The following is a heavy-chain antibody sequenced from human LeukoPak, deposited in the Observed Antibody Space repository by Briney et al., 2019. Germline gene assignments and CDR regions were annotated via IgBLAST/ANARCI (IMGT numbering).Heavy chain of an antibody. J-gene: IGHJ4*02. D-gene: IGHD2-21*02. CDR3: VTAPVFSDSYFKY. Sequence: ASVKVSCKVSGYTLTELSMHWVRQAPGKGLEWRGRFDPEDGETIYAQKFQGGVTMTEDTSTGTAYMELSSLRSEDTAVYYCVTAPVFSDSYFKYWGQGTLVTVSS. CDR1: GYTLTELS. V-gene: IGHV1-24*01. CDR2: FDPEDGET.